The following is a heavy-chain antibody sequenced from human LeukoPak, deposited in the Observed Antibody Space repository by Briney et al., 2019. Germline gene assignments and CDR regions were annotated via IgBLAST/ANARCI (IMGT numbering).Heavy chain of an antibody. CDR1: GYTFTGYY. CDR3: ARAGFRYYYYYGMDV. Sequence: GASVKVSCKASGYTFTGYYMHWVRQAPGQGLEWMGWINPNSGGTNYAQKFQGRVTMTRDTSISTAYMELSRLRSDDTAVYYCARAGFRYYYYYGMDVWGQGTTVTVSS. J-gene: IGHJ6*02. CDR2: INPNSGGT. V-gene: IGHV1-2*02.